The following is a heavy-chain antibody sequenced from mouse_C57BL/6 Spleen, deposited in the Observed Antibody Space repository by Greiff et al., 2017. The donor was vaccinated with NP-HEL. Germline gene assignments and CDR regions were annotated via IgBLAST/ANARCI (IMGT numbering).Heavy chain of an antibody. CDR1: GYAFSSSW. Sequence: QVQLQQSGPELVKPGASVKISCKASGYAFSSSWMNWVKQRPGKGLEWIGRIYPGDGDTNYNGKFKGKATLTADKSSSTAYMQLSSLTSEDSAVYFCAGDYYGRAWFAYWGQGTLVTVSA. CDR2: IYPGDGDT. CDR3: AGDYYGRAWFAY. V-gene: IGHV1-82*01. D-gene: IGHD1-1*01. J-gene: IGHJ3*01.